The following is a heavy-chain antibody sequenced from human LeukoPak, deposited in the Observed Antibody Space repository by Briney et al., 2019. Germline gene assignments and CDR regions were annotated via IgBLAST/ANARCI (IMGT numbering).Heavy chain of an antibody. D-gene: IGHD2-8*01. CDR2: IHYSGSS. V-gene: IGHV4-59*03. Sequence: SETLSLTCTVSGGSISSYYWSRIRQSPGKGLEWIGNIHYSGSSVYNPSLKSRGTISIDTSRRQFFLKLNSVTAADTAVYFCVLAPNSNWFDFWGPGTLVTVSS. J-gene: IGHJ5*01. CDR3: VLAPNSNWFDF. CDR1: GGSISSYY.